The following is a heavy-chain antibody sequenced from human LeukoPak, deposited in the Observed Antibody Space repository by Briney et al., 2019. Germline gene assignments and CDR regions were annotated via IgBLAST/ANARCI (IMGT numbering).Heavy chain of an antibody. V-gene: IGHV1-8*03. CDR2: MNPNSGNT. Sequence: EASVKVSCKASGYTFTSYDINWVRQATGQGLEWMGWMNPNSGNTGYAQKFQGRVTITRNTSITTTYMELGSLRSEDTAVYYCARRSAYGSGTYYVDYWGQGTLVTVSS. CDR3: ARRSAYGSGTYYVDY. CDR1: GYTFTSYD. J-gene: IGHJ4*02. D-gene: IGHD3-10*01.